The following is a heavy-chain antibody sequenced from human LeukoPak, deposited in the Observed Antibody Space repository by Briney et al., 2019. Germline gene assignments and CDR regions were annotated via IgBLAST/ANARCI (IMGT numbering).Heavy chain of an antibody. CDR2: MNPNSGNT. Sequence: ASVKVSCEVSGYTFTSYDINWVRQATGQGLEWMGWMNPNSGNTGYAQKFQGRVTMTRNTSISTAYMELSSLRSEDTAVYYCARTRRYCSGGSCHPLLYWGQGTLVTVSS. J-gene: IGHJ4*02. V-gene: IGHV1-8*01. CDR1: GYTFTSYD. D-gene: IGHD2-15*01. CDR3: ARTRRYCSGGSCHPLLY.